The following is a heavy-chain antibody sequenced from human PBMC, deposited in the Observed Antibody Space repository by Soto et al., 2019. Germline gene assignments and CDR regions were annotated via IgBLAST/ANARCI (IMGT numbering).Heavy chain of an antibody. V-gene: IGHV5-51*01. Sequence: HGESLKISCKGSGYSFTSYWIGWVRQMPGKGLEWMGIIYPGDSYTNYSPSFQGHVTISADKSISTAYLQWSSLKASDTAMYYCARHTYYYGSGSYYHNWFDPWGQGTLVTVSS. CDR3: ARHTYYYGSGSYYHNWFDP. CDR1: GYSFTSYW. J-gene: IGHJ5*02. CDR2: IYPGDSYT. D-gene: IGHD3-10*01.